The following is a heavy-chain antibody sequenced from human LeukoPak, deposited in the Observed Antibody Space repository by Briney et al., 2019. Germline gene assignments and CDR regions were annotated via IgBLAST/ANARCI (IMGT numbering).Heavy chain of an antibody. CDR2: MYYTGTT. D-gene: IGHD5-24*01. CDR1: GGSISSYY. Sequence: SETLSLTCTVSGGSISSYYWSWIRQPPGKGLEWIGYMYYTGTTNYNPSLKSRVTIVDRSKNQFSLKLSSVTAADTAVYYCARSWGDGSKRGWAFDIWGQGTMVTVSS. V-gene: IGHV4-59*08. CDR3: ARSWGDGSKRGWAFDI. J-gene: IGHJ3*02.